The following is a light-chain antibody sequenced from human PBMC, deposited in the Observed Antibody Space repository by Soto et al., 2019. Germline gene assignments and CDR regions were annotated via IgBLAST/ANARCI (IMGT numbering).Light chain of an antibody. Sequence: QSALTLPASVSGSPGQSITISCTGTSSDVGGYIYVSWYQQHPGKAPKLMIYDVSNRPSGVSNRFSGSKSGNTASLTISGLQAEDEADYYCSSYSSSSTLVFGGGTKLTVL. CDR1: SSDVGGYIY. J-gene: IGLJ2*01. V-gene: IGLV2-14*01. CDR3: SSYSSSSTLV. CDR2: DVS.